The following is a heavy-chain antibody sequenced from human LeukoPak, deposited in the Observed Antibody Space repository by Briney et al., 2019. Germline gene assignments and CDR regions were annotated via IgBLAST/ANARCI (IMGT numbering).Heavy chain of an antibody. V-gene: IGHV4-38-2*01. J-gene: IGHJ6*03. D-gene: IGHD2-21*01. CDR2: IYHSGST. CDR3: ARCPYYLYYYMDV. Sequence: KPSETLSLTCAVSGYSISSGYYWGWIRQPPGKGLEWIGSIYHSGSTYYNPSLKSRVTISVDTSKNQFSLKLSSVTAADTAVYYCARCPYYLYYYMDVWGEGTTVTVSS. CDR1: GYSISSGYY.